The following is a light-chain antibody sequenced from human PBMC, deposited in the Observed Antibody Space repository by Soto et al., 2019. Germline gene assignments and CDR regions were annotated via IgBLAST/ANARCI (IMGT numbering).Light chain of an antibody. J-gene: IGKJ3*01. V-gene: IGKV1-9*01. CDR3: RQLNSFPIP. CDR1: QGIANF. Sequence: IQLTQSPSSLSASVGDRVTISCRASQGIANFLAWYQQKPGKAPKLLIYAASTLQSGVPSRFSGSGSGTYFTLTFSSLQPVYFATYYCRQLNSFPIPFGPGTKVDIK. CDR2: AAS.